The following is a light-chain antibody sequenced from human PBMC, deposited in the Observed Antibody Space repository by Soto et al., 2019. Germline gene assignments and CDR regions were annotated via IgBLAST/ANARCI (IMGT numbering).Light chain of an antibody. Sequence: EIVMTQSPATLSVSPGERVTLSCRARQSVGSNLAWYQQKPGQAPRLLIYGASTRATGIPARFSGSGSETEFTLTISSLQAEDSAVYFCQQYNNWPTWTFGQGTKVKIK. CDR1: QSVGSN. CDR3: QQYNNWPTWT. CDR2: GAS. J-gene: IGKJ1*01. V-gene: IGKV3-15*01.